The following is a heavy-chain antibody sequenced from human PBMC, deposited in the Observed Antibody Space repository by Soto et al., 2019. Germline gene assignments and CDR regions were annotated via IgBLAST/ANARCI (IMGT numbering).Heavy chain of an antibody. CDR2: IWYSGNT. V-gene: IGHV4-30-2*06. CDR1: GGSISSGVFS. D-gene: IGHD3-22*01. J-gene: IGHJ4*02. Sequence: PSETLSLTCAVSGGSISSGVFSWRWILQSPGKGLELIGYIWYSGNTYYNPSLKSRVTISVDRSKNEFSLRLSSVTAADTAVYYCARATFIRKGYYYATDYYYFYYWGQGTLVTVSS. CDR3: ARATFIRKGYYYATDYYYFYY.